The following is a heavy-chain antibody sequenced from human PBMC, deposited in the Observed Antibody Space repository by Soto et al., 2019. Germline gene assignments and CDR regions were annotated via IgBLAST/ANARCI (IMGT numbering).Heavy chain of an antibody. J-gene: IGHJ4*02. CDR2: IYYSGST. D-gene: IGHD3-10*01. CDR1: GGSISSYY. Sequence: GSLRLSCTVSGGSISSYYWSWIRQPPGKGLEWIGYIYYSGSTNYNPSLKSRVTISVDTSKNQFSLKLSSVTAADTAVYYCARDHVYGSGSYLDYWGQGTLVTVSS. V-gene: IGHV4-59*01. CDR3: ARDHVYGSGSYLDY.